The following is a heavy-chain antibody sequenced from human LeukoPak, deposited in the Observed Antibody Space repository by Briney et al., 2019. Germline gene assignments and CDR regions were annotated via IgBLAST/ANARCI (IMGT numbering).Heavy chain of an antibody. CDR1: GYTFTSYG. J-gene: IGHJ4*02. V-gene: IGHV1-18*01. CDR3: ARDLKRGYSSGRYSWGTGSSNDY. Sequence: ASLKVSCKASGYTFTSYGISWARQAPGQGLEWMGWISGYSGNTNYAQKLQGRVTMTTDTSTNTAYMELRSLRSDDTAVYYCARDLKRGYSSGRYSWGTGSSNDYWGQGTLVTVSS. CDR2: ISGYSGNT. D-gene: IGHD6-19*01.